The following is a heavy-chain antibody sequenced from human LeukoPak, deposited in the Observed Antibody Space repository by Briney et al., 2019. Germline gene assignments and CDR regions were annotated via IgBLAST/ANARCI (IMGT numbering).Heavy chain of an antibody. CDR2: IYYTGAT. CDR3: ARAASFDL. J-gene: IGHJ3*01. D-gene: IGHD6-25*01. CDR1: GGSISSYY. V-gene: IGHV4-59*12. Sequence: SETLSLTCTVSGGSISSYYWTWIRLPPGKGLEWIGYIYYTGATYYNPSLKSRVTISLDTSKSQFSLRLSSVTAADTAVYYCARAASFDLWGQGTMVTVSS.